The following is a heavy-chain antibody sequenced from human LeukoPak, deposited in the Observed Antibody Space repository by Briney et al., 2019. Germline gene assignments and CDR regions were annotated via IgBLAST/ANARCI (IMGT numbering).Heavy chain of an antibody. CDR3: ARVNRAVAAALDY. CDR2: IYYSGST. CDR1: GGAISSYY. J-gene: IGHJ4*02. Sequence: SETLSLTCTVSGGAISSYYWSWIRQPPAKGLEWIGYIYYSGSTNYNPSLKSRVTISVDTSKNQFSLKLSSVTAADTAVYYCARVNRAVAAALDYWGQGTLVTVSS. D-gene: IGHD6-13*01. V-gene: IGHV4-59*01.